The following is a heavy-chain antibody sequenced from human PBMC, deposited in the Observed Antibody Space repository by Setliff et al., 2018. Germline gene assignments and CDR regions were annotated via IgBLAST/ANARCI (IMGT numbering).Heavy chain of an antibody. CDR2: VTIYNGNT. CDR1: GYTFTNYG. J-gene: IGHJ4*02. V-gene: IGHV1-18*01. CDR3: ARVESMVRGKNILRHFDY. Sequence: ASVKVSCKASGYTFTNYGITWVRQAPGQGLEWMGWVTIYNGNTKYAQNLQGRLTLTTDISTSTAYMELGSLTTDDTAVYYCARVESMVRGKNILRHFDYWGQGIQVTVSS. D-gene: IGHD3-10*01.